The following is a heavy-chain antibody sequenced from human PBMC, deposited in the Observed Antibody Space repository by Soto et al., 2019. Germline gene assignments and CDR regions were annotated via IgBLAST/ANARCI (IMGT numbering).Heavy chain of an antibody. V-gene: IGHV1-69*01. CDR1: GGTFSSYA. Sequence: QVQLVQSGAEVKKPGSSVKVSCKASGGTFSSYAISWVRQAPGQGLEWMGGIIPIFGTANYAQKFQGRVTITADESTSTAYMELSSLRSEDTAVYYCARWRLTEPAANYYYYGMDVWGQGTTVTVSS. CDR2: IIPIFGTA. D-gene: IGHD2-2*01. CDR3: ARWRLTEPAANYYYYGMDV. J-gene: IGHJ6*02.